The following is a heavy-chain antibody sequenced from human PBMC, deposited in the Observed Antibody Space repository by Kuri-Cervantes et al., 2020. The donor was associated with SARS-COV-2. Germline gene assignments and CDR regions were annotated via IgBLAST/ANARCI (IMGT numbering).Heavy chain of an antibody. D-gene: IGHD3-16*01. Sequence: GGSLRLSCTPSGFTFGDYAMSWVRQAPGKGLEWVGFIRSKAYGGTTEYAASVKGRFTISRDDSKSIAYLQMNSLKTEDTAVYHCTRGGGVTGYYYYYMDVWGKGTTVTVSS. CDR3: TRGGGVTGYYYYYMDV. CDR2: IRSKAYGGTT. CDR1: GFTFGDYA. J-gene: IGHJ6*03. V-gene: IGHV3-49*04.